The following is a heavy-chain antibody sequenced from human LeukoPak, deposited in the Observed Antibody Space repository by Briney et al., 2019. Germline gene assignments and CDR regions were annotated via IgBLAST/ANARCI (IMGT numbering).Heavy chain of an antibody. CDR1: GYTFTSYD. Sequence: ASVKVSCKASGYTFTSYDINWVRQATGQGLEWMGWMNPNSGNTGYAQKFQGRVTMTRNTSISTAYMELSSLRSEDTAVYYCARDPLGSGSYENWFDPWGQGTLVTVSS. D-gene: IGHD3-10*01. CDR2: MNPNSGNT. V-gene: IGHV1-8*01. J-gene: IGHJ5*02. CDR3: ARDPLGSGSYENWFDP.